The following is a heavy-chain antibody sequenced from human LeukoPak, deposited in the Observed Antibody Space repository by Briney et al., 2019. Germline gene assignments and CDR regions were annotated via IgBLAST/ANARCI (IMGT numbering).Heavy chain of an antibody. D-gene: IGHD1-26*01. CDR1: GFTVSSNY. CDR3: ARDLGARNHVDY. Sequence: PGGSLRLSCAASGFTVSSNYMSWVRQAPGKGLEWVSVIYSGGSTYYADSVKGRFTISRDNAKNSLYLQMNSLRAEDTAVYYCARDLGARNHVDYWGQGTLVTVSS. J-gene: IGHJ4*02. V-gene: IGHV3-53*01. CDR2: IYSGGST.